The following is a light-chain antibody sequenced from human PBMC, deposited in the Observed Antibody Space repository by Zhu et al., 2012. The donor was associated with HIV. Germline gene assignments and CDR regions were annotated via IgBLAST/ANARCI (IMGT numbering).Light chain of an antibody. CDR1: QSVGSN. Sequence: VLTQSPATLSVSPGEGGTLSCRASQSVGSNLAWYQQKPGQVPRLLIYRSSTRATGISDRFRGSGSGTEFTLTISSLQSEDFAVYYCHQYNNWPPTFGQGTTVDIK. CDR2: RSS. V-gene: IGKV3-15*01. CDR3: HQYNNWPPT. J-gene: IGKJ1*01.